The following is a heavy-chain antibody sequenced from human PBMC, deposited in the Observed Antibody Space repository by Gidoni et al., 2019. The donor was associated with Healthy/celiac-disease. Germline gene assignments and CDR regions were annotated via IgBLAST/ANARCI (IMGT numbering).Heavy chain of an antibody. D-gene: IGHD5-12*01. J-gene: IGHJ4*02. CDR3: AKDVDIVATGYFDY. Sequence: QVQLVESGGGVVQPGGSLRLSCAASGFTFSSYGMHWVRQAPGKGLEWVAFIRYDGSNKYYADSVKGRFTISRDNSKNTLYLQMNSLRAEDTAVYYCAKDVDIVATGYFDYWGQGTLVTVSS. CDR1: GFTFSSYG. V-gene: IGHV3-30*02. CDR2: IRYDGSNK.